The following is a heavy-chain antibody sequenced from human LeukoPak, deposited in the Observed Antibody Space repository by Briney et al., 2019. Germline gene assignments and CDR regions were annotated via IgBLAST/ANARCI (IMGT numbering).Heavy chain of an antibody. Sequence: GGSLRLSCAASGFSFSSYAMSWVRQAPGKGLEWVSAISGSGGSTYYADSVKGRFTISRDNSKNTLYLQMNSLRAEDTAVYYCAKTPAYSGSFRYFDYWGQGTLVTVSS. CDR2: ISGSGGST. CDR1: GFSFSSYA. V-gene: IGHV3-23*01. CDR3: AKTPAYSGSFRYFDY. J-gene: IGHJ4*02. D-gene: IGHD1-26*01.